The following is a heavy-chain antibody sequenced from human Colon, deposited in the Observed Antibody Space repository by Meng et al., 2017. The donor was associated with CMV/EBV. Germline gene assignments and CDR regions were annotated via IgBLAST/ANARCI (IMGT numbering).Heavy chain of an antibody. J-gene: IGHJ4*02. CDR2: IYYSGNM. D-gene: IGHD5-12*01. Sequence: WGSLRLSCTVSGSSIKANYYWGWVRRAPGKRLDWNGGIYYSGNMYHNQSLKSRVTTSADASNNQFSLKLRAVTAADTAVYYCARVVGGYDYIDHWGQGTLVTVSS. V-gene: IGHV4-38-2*02. CDR3: ARVVGGYDYIDH. CDR1: GSSIKANYY.